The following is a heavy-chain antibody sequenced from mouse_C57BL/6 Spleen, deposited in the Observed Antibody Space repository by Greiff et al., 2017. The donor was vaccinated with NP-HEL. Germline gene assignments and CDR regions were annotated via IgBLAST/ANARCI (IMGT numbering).Heavy chain of an antibody. Sequence: EVQGVESGGGLVKPGGSLKLSCAASGFTFSDYGMHWVRQAPEKGLEWVAYISSGSSTIYYADTVKGRFTISRDNAKNTLFLQMTSLRSEDTAMYYCARSHYYGSSPVAYWGQGTLVTVSA. D-gene: IGHD1-1*01. CDR2: ISSGSSTI. CDR3: ARSHYYGSSPVAY. J-gene: IGHJ3*01. CDR1: GFTFSDYG. V-gene: IGHV5-17*01.